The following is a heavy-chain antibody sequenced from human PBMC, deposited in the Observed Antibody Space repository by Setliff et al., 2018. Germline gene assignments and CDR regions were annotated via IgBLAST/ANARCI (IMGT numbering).Heavy chain of an antibody. Sequence: ASVKVSCKASGYTFTGYYMHWVRQAPGQGLAWMGWINPNSGGTNYAQKFQGRVTMTRDTYISTAYMELSRLRSDDTAVYYCARDGASSGDHLFDYWGQGTLVTVSS. CDR3: ARDGASSGDHLFDY. CDR1: GYTFTGYY. CDR2: INPNSGGT. V-gene: IGHV1-2*02. D-gene: IGHD1-1*01. J-gene: IGHJ4*02.